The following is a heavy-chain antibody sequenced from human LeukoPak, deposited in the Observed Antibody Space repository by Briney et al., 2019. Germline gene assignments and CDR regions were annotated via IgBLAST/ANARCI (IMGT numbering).Heavy chain of an antibody. Sequence: GGSLRLSCAASGFTFSSYGMHWVRQAPGKGLEWVAVIWYDGSNKYYADSVKGRFTISRDNSKNTLYPQMNSLRAEDTAVYYCARDLAVAGTADDYWGQGTLVTVSS. CDR1: GFTFSSYG. CDR2: IWYDGSNK. J-gene: IGHJ4*02. V-gene: IGHV3-33*01. D-gene: IGHD6-19*01. CDR3: ARDLAVAGTADDY.